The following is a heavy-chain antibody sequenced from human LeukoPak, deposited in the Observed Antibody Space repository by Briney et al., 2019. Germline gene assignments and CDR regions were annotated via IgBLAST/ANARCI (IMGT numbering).Heavy chain of an antibody. Sequence: GGSLRLSCAASGFTFSSYAMNWVRQAPGKGLEWVSAISGSGGSTYYADSVKGRFTISRDNSKNTLYLQMNSLRAEDTDVYYCARRRRYCSGGSCNEYYYFDYWGQGTLVTVSS. CDR1: GFTFSSYA. D-gene: IGHD2-15*01. V-gene: IGHV3-23*01. CDR2: ISGSGGST. CDR3: ARRRRYCSGGSCNEYYYFDY. J-gene: IGHJ4*02.